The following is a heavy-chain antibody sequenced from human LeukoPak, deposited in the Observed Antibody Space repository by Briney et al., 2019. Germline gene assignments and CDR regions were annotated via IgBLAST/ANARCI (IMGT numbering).Heavy chain of an antibody. J-gene: IGHJ4*02. D-gene: IGHD4-17*01. Sequence: PGGSLRLSCAASGFTFSRYGMHWVRQAPGKGLEWVAVILFDGSNKYYADSVKGRFTISRDNSKNTLYLQMNSLRAEDTAVYYCAKVGDGAYYLDYWGQGTLVTVSS. CDR3: AKVGDGAYYLDY. V-gene: IGHV3-33*06. CDR2: ILFDGSNK. CDR1: GFTFSRYG.